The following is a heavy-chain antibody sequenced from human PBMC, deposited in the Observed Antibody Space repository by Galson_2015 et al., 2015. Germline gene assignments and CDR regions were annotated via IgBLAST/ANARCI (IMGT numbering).Heavy chain of an antibody. CDR3: AKDSADSSGYYYRGY. D-gene: IGHD3-22*01. CDR2: SGGST. V-gene: IGHV3-23*01. J-gene: IGHJ4*01. Sequence: SGGSTYYADSVKGRFTISRGNSKNTLYLQMNSLRAEDTAVYYCAKDSADSSGYYYRGYWGHGTLVTLSS.